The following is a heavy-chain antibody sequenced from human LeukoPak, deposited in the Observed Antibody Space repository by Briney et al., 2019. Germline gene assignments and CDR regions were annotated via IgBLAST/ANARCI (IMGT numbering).Heavy chain of an antibody. J-gene: IGHJ4*02. V-gene: IGHV1-8*02. CDR2: INPNSGNT. CDR3: ARGGVGATTY. CDR1: GYTFTGYY. D-gene: IGHD1-26*01. Sequence: ASVKVSCKASGYTFTGYYTHWVRQAPGQGLEWMGWINPNSGNTGYAQKFQGRVTMTRNTSISTAYMELSSLRSEDTAVYYCARGGVGATTYWGQGTLVTVSS.